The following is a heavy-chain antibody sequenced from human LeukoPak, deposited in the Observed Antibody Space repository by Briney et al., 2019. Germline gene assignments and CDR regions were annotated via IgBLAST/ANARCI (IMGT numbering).Heavy chain of an antibody. V-gene: IGHV3-48*01. J-gene: IGHJ3*02. Sequence: GGSLRLSCSASGFTLSSYSMNSVRQAPGKGLEWVSCISSSSSTLYDADSVKGRFTISIDNTKNSLYLQMNSLRAEDTAVYYCARDLGIAVRDAFDIWGQGTMVTVSS. D-gene: IGHD6-19*01. CDR3: ARDLGIAVRDAFDI. CDR2: ISSSSSTL. CDR1: GFTLSSYS.